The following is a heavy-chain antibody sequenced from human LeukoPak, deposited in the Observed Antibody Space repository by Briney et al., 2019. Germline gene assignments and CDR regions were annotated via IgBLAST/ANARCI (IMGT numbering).Heavy chain of an antibody. D-gene: IGHD3-22*01. V-gene: IGHV3-33*01. CDR1: GFTFSSYG. Sequence: GGSLRLSCAASGFTFSSYGMHWVRQAPGKGLEWVASIWYDGSNKYYADSVKGRFTISRDNSKNTLYLQMNSLRAEDTAVYYCARDERPYYYDSSGYYVGAFDIWGQGTMVTVSS. CDR2: IWYDGSNK. J-gene: IGHJ3*02. CDR3: ARDERPYYYDSSGYYVGAFDI.